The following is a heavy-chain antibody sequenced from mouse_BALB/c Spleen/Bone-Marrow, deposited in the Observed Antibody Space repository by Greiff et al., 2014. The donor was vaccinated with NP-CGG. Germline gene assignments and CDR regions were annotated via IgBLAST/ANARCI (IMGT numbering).Heavy chain of an antibody. D-gene: IGHD1-3*01. V-gene: IGHV1-69*02. Sequence: VTPGASVKLSCKASGYTFTTYWMHWVKQRPGHGLEWIGQVDPSDGYTNYSQMFKGKATLPVDKSSSTAYMQLSSLSSEDSAVYYCARGGDNFAWFAYWGQGTLVTVSA. CDR3: ARGGDNFAWFAY. CDR1: GYTFTTYW. CDR2: VDPSDGYT. J-gene: IGHJ3*01.